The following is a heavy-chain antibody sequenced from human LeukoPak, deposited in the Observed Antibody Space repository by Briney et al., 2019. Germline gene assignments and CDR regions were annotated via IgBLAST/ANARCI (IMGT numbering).Heavy chain of an antibody. D-gene: IGHD1-26*01. CDR2: ISGSGGST. CDR1: GFTFSIYA. V-gene: IGHV3-23*01. Sequence: PGGSLRLSCAASGFTFSIYAMGWVRQAPGKGLEWVSAISGSGGSTYYADSVKGRFTISRDNSKNTLYLQMNSLRAEDTAVYYCAKDWGATTPGGFDYWGQGTLVTVSS. CDR3: AKDWGATTPGGFDY. J-gene: IGHJ4*02.